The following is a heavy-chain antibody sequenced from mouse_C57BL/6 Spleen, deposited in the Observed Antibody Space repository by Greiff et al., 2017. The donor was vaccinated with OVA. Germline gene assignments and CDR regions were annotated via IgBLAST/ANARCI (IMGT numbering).Heavy chain of an antibody. CDR2: IYPRSGNT. V-gene: IGHV1-81*01. J-gene: IGHJ2*01. CDR1: GYTFTSYG. Sequence: QVQLQQSGAELARPGASVKLSCKASGYTFTSYGISWVKQRTGQGLEWIGEIYPRSGNTYYNEKFKGKATLTADKSSSTAYMELRSLTSEDAAVYFCARSDITTVVATVDYWGQGTTLTVSS. D-gene: IGHD1-1*01. CDR3: ARSDITTVVATVDY.